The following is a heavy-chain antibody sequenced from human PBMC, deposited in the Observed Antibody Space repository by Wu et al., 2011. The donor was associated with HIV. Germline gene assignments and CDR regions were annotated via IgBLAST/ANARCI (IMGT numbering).Heavy chain of an antibody. CDR2: IISMFGTA. CDR1: GGTFSSYT. J-gene: IGHJ4*02. V-gene: IGHV1-69*01. Sequence: QVQLVQSGAEVKKPGSSVKVSCKASGGTFSSYTINWMRQAPGQGLEWMGGIISMFGTANYAQKFQGRVTITTDESTSTAYMELSSLRSEDTAVYYCGDKKKENRGMQYWGQGTRSPSPQ. D-gene: IGHD2/OR15-2a*01. CDR3: GDKKKENRGMQY.